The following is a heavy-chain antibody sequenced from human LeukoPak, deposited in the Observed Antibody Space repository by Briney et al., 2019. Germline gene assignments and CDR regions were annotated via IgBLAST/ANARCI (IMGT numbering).Heavy chain of an antibody. J-gene: IGHJ6*02. V-gene: IGHV3-7*01. Sequence: GGSLRLSCAASGFTFSSYWMSWVRQAPGKGLEWVANIKQGGSEKYYVDSVKGRFTISRDNAKNSLYLQMNSLRAEDTAVYYCTRDASGETASGPRMDVWGQGTTVAVSS. CDR3: TRDASGETASGPRMDV. CDR2: IKQGGSEK. CDR1: GFTFSSYW. D-gene: IGHD1-26*01.